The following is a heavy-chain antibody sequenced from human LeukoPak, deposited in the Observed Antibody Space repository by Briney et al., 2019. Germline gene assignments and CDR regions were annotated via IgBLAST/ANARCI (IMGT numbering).Heavy chain of an antibody. V-gene: IGHV6-1*01. J-gene: IGHJ4*02. CDR3: ARSAGHFDY. CDR1: GDSLSSNSAA. Sequence: SQTLSLTCAISGDSLSSNSAACDWIRQSPSRGLEWLGSTYYRSKCHNDYTLSVKSRITINPDTSKNQFSLQLNSVTPEDMAVYYCARSAGHFDYWGQGNLVTVSS. CDR2: TYYRSKCHN.